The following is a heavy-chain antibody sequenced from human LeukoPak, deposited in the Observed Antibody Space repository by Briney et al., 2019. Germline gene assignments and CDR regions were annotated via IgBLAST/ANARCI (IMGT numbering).Heavy chain of an antibody. Sequence: PSETLSLTCTVSGGSISSYYWSWIRQPPGKGLEWIGYIYYSGSTNYNPSLKSRVTISVDTSKNQFSLKLSSVPAADTAVYYCARDQQGYFDYWGQGTLVTVSS. CDR1: GGSISSYY. CDR2: IYYSGST. D-gene: IGHD6-13*01. CDR3: ARDQQGYFDY. J-gene: IGHJ4*02. V-gene: IGHV4-59*01.